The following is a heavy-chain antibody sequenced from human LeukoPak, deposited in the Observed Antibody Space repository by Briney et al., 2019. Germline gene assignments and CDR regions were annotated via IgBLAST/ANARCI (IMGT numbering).Heavy chain of an antibody. CDR1: EFTFSGYW. D-gene: IGHD6-19*01. Sequence: GGSLRLSCAASEFTFSGYWMHWVRQAPGKGLVWVAHINSEGRTTTYADSVKGRFTISRDNAKNTLYLQMNSVRAEDTAVYYCARASGWSTNWIDPWGQGTLVTVSS. CDR2: INSEGRTT. J-gene: IGHJ5*02. CDR3: ARASGWSTNWIDP. V-gene: IGHV3-74*01.